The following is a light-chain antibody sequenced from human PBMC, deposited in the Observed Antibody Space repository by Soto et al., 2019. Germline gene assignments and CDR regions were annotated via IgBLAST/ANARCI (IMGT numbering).Light chain of an antibody. Sequence: QSALTQPASVSGSPGQSITISCTGTSSDVGGYNYVSWYQHHPAKAPKLMIYDVGNRPSGVSNRFSGSKSGNTASLTISGLQAEDEADYYCSSYTTSSTYVFGTGTKVTVL. CDR1: SSDVGGYNY. CDR2: DVG. V-gene: IGLV2-14*01. CDR3: SSYTTSSTYV. J-gene: IGLJ1*01.